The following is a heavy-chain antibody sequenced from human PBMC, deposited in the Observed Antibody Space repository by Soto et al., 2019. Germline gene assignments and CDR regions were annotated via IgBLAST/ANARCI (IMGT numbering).Heavy chain of an antibody. V-gene: IGHV3-30-3*01. D-gene: IGHD3-9*01. J-gene: IGHJ4*02. CDR3: ARSVGYYDILTGPDY. CDR1: GFTFSSYA. CDR2: ISYDGSNK. Sequence: SLRLSCAASGFTFSSYAMHWVRQAPGKGLEWVAVISYDGSNKYYADSVKGRFTISRDNSKNTLYLQMNSLRAEDTAVYYCARSVGYYDILTGPDYWGQGTLVTVSS.